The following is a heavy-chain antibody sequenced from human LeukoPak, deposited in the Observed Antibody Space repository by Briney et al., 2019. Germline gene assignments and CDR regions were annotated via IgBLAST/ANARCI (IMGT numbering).Heavy chain of an antibody. Sequence: SETLSLTCTVSGGSISSGGYYWSWIRQHPGKGLEWIGYIYYSGSTYYNPSLKSRVTISVDTSKNQFSLKLSSVTAADTAVYYCARLATFSSAFDIWGQGTMVTVSS. CDR1: GGSISSGGYY. CDR2: IYYSGST. V-gene: IGHV4-31*03. J-gene: IGHJ3*02. D-gene: IGHD3-16*01. CDR3: ARLATFSSAFDI.